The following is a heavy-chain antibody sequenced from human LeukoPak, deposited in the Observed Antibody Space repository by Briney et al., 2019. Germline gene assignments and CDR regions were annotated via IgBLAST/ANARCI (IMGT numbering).Heavy chain of an antibody. D-gene: IGHD3-16*02. CDR2: IKHDGSEK. Sequence: GGSLRLSCAASGFIFRDYWMSWVRQAPGKGLEGVANIKHDGSEKYYVASVKGRFTISRDNAKNSLYLQMNSLRAEDTAVYYCARESRQSLPGAFDIWGQGTLVTVSS. V-gene: IGHV3-7*01. CDR3: ARESRQSLPGAFDI. CDR1: GFIFRDYW. J-gene: IGHJ3*02.